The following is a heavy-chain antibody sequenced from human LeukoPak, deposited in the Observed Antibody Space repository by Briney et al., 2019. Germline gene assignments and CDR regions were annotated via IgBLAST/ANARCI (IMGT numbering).Heavy chain of an antibody. CDR2: ISSSSSYK. V-gene: IGHV3-11*06. J-gene: IGHJ4*02. CDR3: ARDQEVATTD. CDR1: GFSFSDYY. D-gene: IGHD5-12*01. Sequence: GGSLRLSCAASGFSFSDYYMSWIRQAPGKGLEWVSKISSSSSYKNYADSVKGRFTISRDNAKNSLYRQMNSLRAEDTAVYYCARDQEVATTDWGQGTLVTVSS.